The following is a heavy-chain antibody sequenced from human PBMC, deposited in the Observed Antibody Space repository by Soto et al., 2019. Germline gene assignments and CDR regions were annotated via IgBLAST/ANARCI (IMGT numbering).Heavy chain of an antibody. V-gene: IGHV3-15*01. CDR2: IKSKTDGGTT. D-gene: IGHD6-19*01. Sequence: GGSLRLSCAASGFTFSNAWMSWVRQAPGKGLEWVGRIKSKTDGGTTDYAAPVKGRFTISRDDSKNTLNLQMNSLKTEDTAVYYCTTAISSGWYYFDYWGQGTLVPVS. CDR3: TTAISSGWYYFDY. J-gene: IGHJ4*02. CDR1: GFTFSNAW.